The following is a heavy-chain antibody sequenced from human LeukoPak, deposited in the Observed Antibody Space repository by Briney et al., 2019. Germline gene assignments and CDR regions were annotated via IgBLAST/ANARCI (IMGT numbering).Heavy chain of an antibody. J-gene: IGHJ4*02. D-gene: IGHD6-6*01. CDR2: IYYSGTT. CDR1: GGSISSGDYY. Sequence: SQTLSLTCIVSGGSISSGDYYWSWIRQPPGKGLEWIGYIYYSGTTYYNPSLESRLTISVDTSKNQFSLQLRSVTAADTAMYYCARVDPDSSSTLEVFDYWGQGTLVTVSS. V-gene: IGHV4-30-4*01. CDR3: ARVDPDSSSTLEVFDY.